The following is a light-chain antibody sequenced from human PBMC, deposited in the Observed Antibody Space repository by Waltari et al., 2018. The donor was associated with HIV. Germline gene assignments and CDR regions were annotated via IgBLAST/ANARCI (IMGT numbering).Light chain of an antibody. J-gene: IGLJ3*02. Sequence: QSALTQPRSVSGSPGQSVTISCTGTSGDVGIYNYVSWYQQHPGKAPKVRIYDVSQRPSGVPERFSGSKSGSTASLTISGLQAEEEADYYCCSYAGSYNWVFGGGTKLTVL. V-gene: IGLV2-11*01. CDR2: DVS. CDR1: SGDVGIYNY. CDR3: CSYAGSYNWV.